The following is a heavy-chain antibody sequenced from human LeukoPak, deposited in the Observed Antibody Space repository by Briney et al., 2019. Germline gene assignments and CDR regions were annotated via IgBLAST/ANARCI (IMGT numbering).Heavy chain of an antibody. CDR1: GFTFSSYA. D-gene: IGHD2-2*01. J-gene: IGHJ4*02. V-gene: IGHV3-23*01. Sequence: GGSLRLSCAASGFTFSSYAMSWVRQAPGKGLEWVSAISGSGGSTYYADSVKGRFTISRGNSKNTLYLQMNSLRAEDTAVYYCAKGGNIVVVPAAMVDYWGQGTLVTVSS. CDR3: AKGGNIVVVPAAMVDY. CDR2: ISGSGGST.